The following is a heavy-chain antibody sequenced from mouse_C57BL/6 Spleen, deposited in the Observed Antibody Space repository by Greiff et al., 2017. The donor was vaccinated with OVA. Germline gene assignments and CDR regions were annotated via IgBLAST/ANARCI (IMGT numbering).Heavy chain of an antibody. D-gene: IGHD2-1*01. CDR3: ARDGNTRFAY. CDR2: IDPSDSYT. J-gene: IGHJ3*01. CDR1: GYTFTSYW. V-gene: IGHV1-59*01. Sequence: VQLQQPGAELVRPGTSVKLSCKASGYTFTSYWLHWVKQRPGQGLEWIGVIDPSDSYTNYNQKFKGKATLTVDTSSSTAYMQLSSLTSEDSAVYYCARDGNTRFAYWGQGTLVTVSA.